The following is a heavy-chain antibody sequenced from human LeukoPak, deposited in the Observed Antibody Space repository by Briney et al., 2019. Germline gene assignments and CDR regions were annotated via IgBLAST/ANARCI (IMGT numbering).Heavy chain of an antibody. CDR3: ASLIAPIYCSSTSCHTGHAFDI. CDR2: IYHSGST. J-gene: IGHJ3*02. CDR1: GYSISSGYY. Sequence: SETLSLTCAVSGYSISSGYYWGWIRQPPGKGLEWIGSIYHSGSTYYNPSLKSRVPISVDTSKNQFSLKLSSVTAADTAVYYCASLIAPIYCSSTSCHTGHAFDIWGQGTMVTVSS. D-gene: IGHD2-2*02. V-gene: IGHV4-38-2*01.